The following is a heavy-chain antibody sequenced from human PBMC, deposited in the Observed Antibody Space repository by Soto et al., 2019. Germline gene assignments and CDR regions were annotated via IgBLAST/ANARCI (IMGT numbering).Heavy chain of an antibody. D-gene: IGHD6-19*01. CDR2: INTINGNT. CDR1: GYGFTSYA. CDR3: ASSPYAYSTGWYLGETFDI. V-gene: IGHV1-3*04. J-gene: IGHJ3*02. Sequence: GASVKVSCKASGYGFTSYAVHWVRQAPGQRLEWMGWINTINGNTEYSQKFQDRVTITRDTSATTAYMEMSSLRSEDTAVYYCASSPYAYSTGWYLGETFDIWGQGTVVTVS.